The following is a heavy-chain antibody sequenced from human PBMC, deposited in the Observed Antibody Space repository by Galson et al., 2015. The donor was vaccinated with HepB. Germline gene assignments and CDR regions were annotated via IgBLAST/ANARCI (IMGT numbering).Heavy chain of an antibody. V-gene: IGHV3-73*01. Sequence: SLRLSCAASGFTFSGSAMHWVRQASGKGLEWVGRIRSKPNNYATTYAASLKGRFTISRDDSKNTAYLQMNSLKTEDTAVYYCLRGYIYGPIFDSWGQGTLVTVSS. CDR1: GFTFSGSA. CDR3: LRGYIYGPIFDS. CDR2: IRSKPNNYAT. J-gene: IGHJ4*02. D-gene: IGHD5-18*01.